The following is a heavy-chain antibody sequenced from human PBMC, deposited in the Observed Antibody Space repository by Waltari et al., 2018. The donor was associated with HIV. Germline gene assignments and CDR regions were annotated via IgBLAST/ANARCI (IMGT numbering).Heavy chain of an antibody. V-gene: IGHV5-51*01. Sequence: EVQLVQSRKEIKKPGESLKISCKGSGYKFNTYWIGWVRQMPGKGLEWMGIINPGKSDTRYSRSSQGQVTISADTSVTTAYLHWRSLKASDTAKYYCVVGPHYFDGPEGRGRLDYFQNWGQGTLVTISS. CDR3: VVGPHYFDGPEGRGRLDYFQN. D-gene: IGHD3-9*01. CDR2: INPGKSDT. J-gene: IGHJ1*01. CDR1: GYKFNTYW.